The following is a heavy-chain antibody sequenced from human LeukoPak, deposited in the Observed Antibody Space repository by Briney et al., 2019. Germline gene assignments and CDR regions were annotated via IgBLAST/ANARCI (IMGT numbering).Heavy chain of an antibody. J-gene: IGHJ4*02. D-gene: IGHD6-19*01. CDR1: GGSFSGYY. CDR2: INSDGSST. CDR3: AREVYSSGWSSFDY. V-gene: IGHV3-74*01. Sequence: PSETLSLTCAVYGGSFSGYYWSWIRQPPGKGLEWVSRINSDGSSTIHADSAKGRFTISRDNAKNTLYLQMNSLRAEDTAVYYCAREVYSSGWSSFDYWGQGTLVTVSS.